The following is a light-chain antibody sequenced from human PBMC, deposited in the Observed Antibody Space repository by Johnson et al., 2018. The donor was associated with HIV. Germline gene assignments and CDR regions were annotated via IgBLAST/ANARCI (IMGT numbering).Light chain of an antibody. Sequence: QSVLTQPPSVSAAPGQKVTIFCSGSSSNIGNNYVSWYQQLPGTAPKLLIYDNNKRPSGIPDRFSGSKSGASATLGITGLQTGDEADYHCATWDSSLSVYVFGTGTKVTVL. CDR3: ATWDSSLSVYV. V-gene: IGLV1-51*01. J-gene: IGLJ1*01. CDR1: SSNIGNNY. CDR2: DNN.